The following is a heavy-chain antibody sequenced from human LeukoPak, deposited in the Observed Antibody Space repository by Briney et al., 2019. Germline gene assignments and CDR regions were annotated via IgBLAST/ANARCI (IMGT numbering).Heavy chain of an antibody. CDR3: GRDYRWLQETEMDS. CDR2: ISSSGSTI. V-gene: IGHV3-11*01. Sequence: GGSLRLSCAASGFTFSDYYMSWIRQAPGKGLEWVSYISSSGSTIYYADSVKGRLTISRDNAKNSLYLQMNSLRAEKTAVYYCGRDYRWLQETEMDSWGQETLVTVSP. CDR1: GFTFSDYY. J-gene: IGHJ4*02. D-gene: IGHD5-24*01.